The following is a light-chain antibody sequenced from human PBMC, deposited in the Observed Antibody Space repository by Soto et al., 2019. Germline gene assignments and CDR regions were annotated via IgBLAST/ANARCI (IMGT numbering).Light chain of an antibody. CDR1: SPNIGAGYD. Sequence: QSVLTQPPSVSGAPGQRVTISCTGGSPNIGAGYDVHWYRQFPGTAPKPLVYGNSNRPSGISDRFPASKSGSSASLAITGLQAEDEADYYCQSYDTSLRAWVFGGGTQLTVL. CDR2: GNS. V-gene: IGLV1-40*01. J-gene: IGLJ7*01. CDR3: QSYDTSLRAWV.